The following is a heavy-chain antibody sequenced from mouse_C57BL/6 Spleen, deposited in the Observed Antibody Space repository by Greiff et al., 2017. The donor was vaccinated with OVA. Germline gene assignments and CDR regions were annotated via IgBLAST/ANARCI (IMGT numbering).Heavy chain of an antibody. CDR2: ISDGGSYT. D-gene: IGHD4-1*01. CDR1: GFTFSSYA. Sequence: DVKLVESGGGLVKPGGSLKLSCAASGFTFSSYAMSWVRQTPEKRLEWVATISDGGSYTYYPDNVKGRFTISRDNAKNNLYLQMSHLKSEDTAMYYCARDQLTGHFDYWGQGTTLTVSS. CDR3: ARDQLTGHFDY. V-gene: IGHV5-4*01. J-gene: IGHJ2*01.